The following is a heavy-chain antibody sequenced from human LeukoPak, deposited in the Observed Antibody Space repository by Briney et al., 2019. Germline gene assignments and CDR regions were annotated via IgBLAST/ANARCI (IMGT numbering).Heavy chain of an antibody. D-gene: IGHD5-24*01. CDR1: GGSISSYY. J-gene: IGHJ4*02. Sequence: SETLSLTCTVSGGSISSYYWSWIRQPPGKGLEWIGNIYYSGSTNYNPSLKSRVTISVDTSKNQFSLKLSSVTAADTAVYYCARCRDGYNYSFDYWGQGTLVTVSS. CDR3: ARCRDGYNYSFDY. V-gene: IGHV4-59*01. CDR2: IYYSGST.